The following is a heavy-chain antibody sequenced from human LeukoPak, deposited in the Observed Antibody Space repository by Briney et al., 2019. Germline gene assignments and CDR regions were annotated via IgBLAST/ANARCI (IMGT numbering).Heavy chain of an antibody. Sequence: SETLSLTCTVSGGSISTIFYSWGWLRQPPAKGLEWIVNFYSGGKTYYNPSLKSRVTMSADTAKNQFSLKLSSVTAADTAVYYCARSRQVAKNYYFYYYMDVWGKGTTVTVSS. V-gene: IGHV4-39*01. CDR2: FYSGGKT. CDR3: ARSRQVAKNYYFYYYMDV. J-gene: IGHJ6*03. D-gene: IGHD1-1*01. CDR1: GGSISTIFYS.